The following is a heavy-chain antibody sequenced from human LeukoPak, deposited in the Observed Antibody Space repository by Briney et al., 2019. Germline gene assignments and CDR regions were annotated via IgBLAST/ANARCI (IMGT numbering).Heavy chain of an antibody. V-gene: IGHV1-18*01. CDR3: ARSPNIAVAGDFDY. J-gene: IGHJ4*02. CDR2: ISAYNGNT. CDR1: GYTFTSYG. Sequence: GASVKVSCKASGYTFTSYGISWVRQAPGQGLEWMGWISAYNGNTNYAQKLQGRVTMTTDTSTSTAYMELRSLRSDDTAVYHCARSPNIAVAGDFDYWGQGTLVTVSS. D-gene: IGHD6-19*01.